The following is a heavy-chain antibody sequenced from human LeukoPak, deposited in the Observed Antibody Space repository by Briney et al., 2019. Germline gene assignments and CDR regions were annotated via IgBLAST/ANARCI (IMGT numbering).Heavy chain of an antibody. Sequence: PSETLSLTCSVSGASISSGDYFWTWIRQHPGKGLEWIGYIHYSGSTYYNPSLRSRMIISVDTSKNQFSLQLSSVTAADTAVYYCARVVSDCGGARCYKGYLDYWGQGTLVTVSS. CDR2: IHYSGST. J-gene: IGHJ4*02. CDR3: ARVVSDCGGARCYKGYLDY. D-gene: IGHD2-2*02. V-gene: IGHV4-31*03. CDR1: GASISSGDYF.